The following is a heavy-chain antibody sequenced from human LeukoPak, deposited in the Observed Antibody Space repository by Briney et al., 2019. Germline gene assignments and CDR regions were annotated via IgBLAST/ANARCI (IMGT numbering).Heavy chain of an antibody. Sequence: GGSLRLSCAASGFALSSYAMTWVRQAPGKGLEWVSALSGSGVSTYYADSVKGRFTISRDNSKNTPYLQMDSLRADDTAVYYCAKARGGYQFDYWGQGTLVTVSS. D-gene: IGHD3-16*01. CDR1: GFALSSYA. CDR3: AKARGGYQFDY. V-gene: IGHV3-23*01. CDR2: LSGSGVST. J-gene: IGHJ4*02.